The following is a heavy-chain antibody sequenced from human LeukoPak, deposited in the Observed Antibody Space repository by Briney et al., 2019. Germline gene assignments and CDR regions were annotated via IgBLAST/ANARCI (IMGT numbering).Heavy chain of an antibody. Sequence: GESLTISCNGSRYTFSSYWIAWVRRMPGKGLECMGIIYPGDSEIRYSPSFQGQVTSSVDKSISTAYLQWSSLKASDTAIYYCARGAGGYLDWTKGFPYAYWGQGTLVTVSS. CDR3: ARGAGGYLDWTKGFPYAY. CDR2: IYPGDSEI. D-gene: IGHD3/OR15-3a*01. V-gene: IGHV5-51*01. J-gene: IGHJ4*02. CDR1: RYTFSSYW.